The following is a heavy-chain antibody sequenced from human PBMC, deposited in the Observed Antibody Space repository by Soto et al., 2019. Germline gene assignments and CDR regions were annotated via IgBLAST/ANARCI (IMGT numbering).Heavy chain of an antibody. D-gene: IGHD2-15*01. Sequence: ASVKVSCKASGGTFSSYTISWVRQAPGQGLEWMGRIIPILGIANYAQKFQGRVTITADKSTSTAYMELSSLRSEDTAVYYCAKGLRCSGGSCHSDYFDYWGQGTLVTVSS. CDR1: GGTFSSYT. V-gene: IGHV1-69*02. J-gene: IGHJ4*02. CDR3: AKGLRCSGGSCHSDYFDY. CDR2: IIPILGIA.